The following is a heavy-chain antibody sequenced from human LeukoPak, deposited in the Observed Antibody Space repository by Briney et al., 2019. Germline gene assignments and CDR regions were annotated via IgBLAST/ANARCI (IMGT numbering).Heavy chain of an antibody. Sequence: GRSLRLSCAASGFTFSSYGMHWVRQAPGKGLEWVAVISYDGSNKYYADSVKGRFTISRDNSKNTLYLQMNSLRAEDTAVYYCARNLGADGYNLFGYWGQGTLVTVSS. CDR1: GFTFSSYG. D-gene: IGHD5-24*01. J-gene: IGHJ4*02. CDR3: ARNLGADGYNLFGY. CDR2: ISYDGSNK. V-gene: IGHV3-30*03.